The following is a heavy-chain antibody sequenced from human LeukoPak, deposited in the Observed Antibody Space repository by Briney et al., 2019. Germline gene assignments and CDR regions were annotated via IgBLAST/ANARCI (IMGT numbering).Heavy chain of an antibody. CDR3: ARDHVPYYYDSSGYYLGY. CDR2: ISSSGSTI. D-gene: IGHD3-22*01. V-gene: IGHV3-11*04. CDR1: GFTFSDYY. Sequence: GGSLRLSCAASGFTFSDYYMSWIRQAPGKGLEWVSYISSSGSTIYYADSVKGRFTISRDNAKNSLYLQMNSLRAEDTAVYYCARDHVPYYYDSSGYYLGYWGQGTLVTVSS. J-gene: IGHJ4*02.